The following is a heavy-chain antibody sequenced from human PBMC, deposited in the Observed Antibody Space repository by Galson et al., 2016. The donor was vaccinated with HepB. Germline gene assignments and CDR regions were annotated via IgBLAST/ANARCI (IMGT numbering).Heavy chain of an antibody. CDR3: ARGSLMIFGVVIVPCDY. CDR2: ISSDGTNK. J-gene: IGHJ4*02. D-gene: IGHD3-16*02. V-gene: IGHV3-30-3*01. Sequence: SLRLSCAASGFAFTTYPMHWVRQAPGKGLEWVAVISSDGTNKHYADSVKGRLTVSRDNSKNTLYLQMNSLRAEDTAVYYCARGSLMIFGVVIVPCDYWGQGTVVAVSS. CDR1: GFAFTTYP.